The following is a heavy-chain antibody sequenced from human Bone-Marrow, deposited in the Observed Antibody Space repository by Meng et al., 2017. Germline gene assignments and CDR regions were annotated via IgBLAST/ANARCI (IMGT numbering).Heavy chain of an antibody. J-gene: IGHJ4*02. CDR2: INHRGST. CDR3: AREGDYYDSSGYIQAFDY. Sequence: SETLSLTCAVYGGSFSGYYWSWIRQPPGKGLEWIGEINHRGSTNYNPSLKSRVTISVDTSKNQFSLKLSSVTAADTAVYYCAREGDYYDSSGYIQAFDYWGQGTLVTVSS. CDR1: GGSFSGYY. V-gene: IGHV4-34*01. D-gene: IGHD3-22*01.